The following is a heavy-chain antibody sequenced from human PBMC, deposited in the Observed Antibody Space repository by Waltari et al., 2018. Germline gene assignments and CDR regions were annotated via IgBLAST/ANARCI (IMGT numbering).Heavy chain of an antibody. Sequence: EVQLVESGGGLVQPGGSLRLSCAASGFIFSSYWMSWVRQAPGKGLEWVANIKQEGSEKNNFDSGTGRFTISRDNAKNSLYLQMNSLRAEDTAVYYCARDGYDFWSGYYIDYWGQGMLVTVSS. D-gene: IGHD3-3*01. V-gene: IGHV3-7*01. CDR1: GFIFSSYW. J-gene: IGHJ4*02. CDR2: IKQEGSEK. CDR3: ARDGYDFWSGYYIDY.